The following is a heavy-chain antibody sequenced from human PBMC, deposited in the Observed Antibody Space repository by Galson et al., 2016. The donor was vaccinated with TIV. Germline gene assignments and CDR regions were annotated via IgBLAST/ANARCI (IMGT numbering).Heavy chain of an antibody. CDR1: GYTFTGYY. J-gene: IGHJ3*02. Sequence: SVKVSCKASGYTFTGYYIHWVRQAPGQGLEWMGRINPSNDATDYAQNFQGRVTMTRDTSFSTVYMELSSLRSDDTAVYYCAKAGAVLRYFDWLFDAFGIWGQGTMVAVSS. CDR3: AKAGAVLRYFDWLFDAFGI. CDR2: INPSNDAT. V-gene: IGHV1-2*06. D-gene: IGHD3-9*01.